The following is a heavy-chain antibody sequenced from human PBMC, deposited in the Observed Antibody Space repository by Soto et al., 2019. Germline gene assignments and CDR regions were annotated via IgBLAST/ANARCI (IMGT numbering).Heavy chain of an antibody. V-gene: IGHV1-69*01. D-gene: IGHD2-15*01. CDR2: IIPIFGTA. CDR1: GGTFSSYA. CDR3: ARDIYCSGGSCYSTLYYYGMDV. J-gene: IGHJ6*02. Sequence: QVQLVQSGAEVKKPGSSVKVSCKASGGTFSSYAISWVRQAPGQGLEWMGGIIPIFGTANYAQKFQGRVTITADESTSTAYMELSSLRSEDTAVYYCARDIYCSGGSCYSTLYYYGMDVWGQGTTVTVSS.